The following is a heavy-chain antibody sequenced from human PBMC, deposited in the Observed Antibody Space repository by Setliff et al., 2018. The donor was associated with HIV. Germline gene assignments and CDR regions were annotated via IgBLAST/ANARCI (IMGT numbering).Heavy chain of an antibody. D-gene: IGHD6-19*01. Sequence: KPSETLSLTCTVSGGSISSYYWSWIRQPPGKGLEWIGYIYYSGNTYYNPSLKSRVTISVDTSKNQFSLKLSSVTAADTAIYFCARQFRYPNRAVAGVDYWGQGTLVTVSS. V-gene: IGHV4-59*08. CDR2: IYYSGNT. CDR1: GGSISSYY. CDR3: ARQFRYPNRAVAGVDY. J-gene: IGHJ4*02.